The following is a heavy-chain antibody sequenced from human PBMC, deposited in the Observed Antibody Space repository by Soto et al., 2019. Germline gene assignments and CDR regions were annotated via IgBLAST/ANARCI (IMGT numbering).Heavy chain of an antibody. J-gene: IGHJ4*02. CDR2: LNWNSVTP. CDR1: GFNFGDYA. V-gene: IGHV3-9*01. CDR3: VKDISGDYSGPNYVD. Sequence: PGGSLRLSCAASGFNFGDYAMHWVRQTPGQGLEWVSGLNWNSVTPGYGDSVKGRFSISRDNSKYAVYLQMTSLRPEDTALYYCVKDISGDYSGPNYVDWGQGTLVTVSS. D-gene: IGHD3-22*01.